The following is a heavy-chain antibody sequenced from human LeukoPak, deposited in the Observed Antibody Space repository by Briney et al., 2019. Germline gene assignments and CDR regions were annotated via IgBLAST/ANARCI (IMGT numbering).Heavy chain of an antibody. CDR1: GFTFSSYA. CDR2: ISGSGGST. J-gene: IGHJ4*02. Sequence: PGGSLRLSRAAPGFTFSSYAMSWVRQAPGKGLEWVSAISGSGGSTYYADSVKGRFTISRDNSKNTLYLQMNSLRAEDTAVYYCAKDRQGYSYGFFRPTYYFDYWGQGTLVTVSS. V-gene: IGHV3-23*01. CDR3: AKDRQGYSYGFFRPTYYFDY. D-gene: IGHD5-18*01.